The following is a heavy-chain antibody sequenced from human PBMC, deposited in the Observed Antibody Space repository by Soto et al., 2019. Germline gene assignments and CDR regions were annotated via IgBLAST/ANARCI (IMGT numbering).Heavy chain of an antibody. CDR3: ARDMAFIAVAAYYFDY. CDR1: GFTFSSYA. D-gene: IGHD6-19*01. V-gene: IGHV3-30-3*01. Sequence: QVQLVESGGGVVQPGRSLRLSCAASGFTFSSYAMHWVRQAPGKGLEWVAVISYDGSNKYYADSVKGRFTISRDNSKNTLYLQMNSLRAEDTAVYYCARDMAFIAVAAYYFDYWGKGTLVTVSS. J-gene: IGHJ4*02. CDR2: ISYDGSNK.